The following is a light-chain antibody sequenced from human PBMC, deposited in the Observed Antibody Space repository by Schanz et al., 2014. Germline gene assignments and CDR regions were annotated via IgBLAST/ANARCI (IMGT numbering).Light chain of an antibody. V-gene: IGLV2-8*01. CDR1: SSDVGGYNY. CDR3: CSFVGSWV. J-gene: IGLJ3*02. Sequence: QSALTQPPSASGSPGQSVTISCTGTSSDVGGYNYVSWYQQHPGKAPKLMIYDVIKRPSGVPDRFSGSKSGYTASLTISGLQTDDEADYYCCSFVGSWVFGGGTKLTVL. CDR2: DVI.